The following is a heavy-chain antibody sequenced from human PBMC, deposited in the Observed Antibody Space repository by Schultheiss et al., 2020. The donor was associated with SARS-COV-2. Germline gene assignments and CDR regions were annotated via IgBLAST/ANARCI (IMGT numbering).Heavy chain of an antibody. J-gene: IGHJ4*02. CDR3: AKDYKKGIYGDGSIDY. Sequence: GGSLRLSCAASGFTFSSYSMNWVRQAPGKGLEWVSYISSSSSTIYYADSVKGRFTISRDNAKNSLYLQMNSLRAEDTAVYYCAKDYKKGIYGDGSIDYWGQGTLVTVSS. CDR1: GFTFSSYS. CDR2: ISSSSSTI. V-gene: IGHV3-48*01. D-gene: IGHD4-17*01.